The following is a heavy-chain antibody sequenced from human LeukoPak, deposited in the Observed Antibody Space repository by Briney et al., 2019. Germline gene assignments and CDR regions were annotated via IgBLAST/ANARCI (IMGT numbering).Heavy chain of an antibody. CDR2: ISDSGGST. CDR1: GFIFSSFA. V-gene: IGHV3-23*01. D-gene: IGHD2-15*01. J-gene: IGHJ4*02. Sequence: GGSLRLSCAASGFIFSSFAMTWVRQAPGKGLEWVSTISDSGGSTYYADSVKGRFTISRDNSKDTLYVQMNNLRAEDAAVYYCAKSHSVAQRGYFDYWGQGTLVTVSS. CDR3: AKSHSVAQRGYFDY.